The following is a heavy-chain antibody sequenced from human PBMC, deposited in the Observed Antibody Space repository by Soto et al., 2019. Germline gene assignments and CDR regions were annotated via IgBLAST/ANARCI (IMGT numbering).Heavy chain of an antibody. D-gene: IGHD2-2*01. CDR2: ISHDGRNK. CDR1: GFIFSNYA. Sequence: QVQLVESGGGVVQPGKSVRLSCAASGFIFSNYAMHWVRQAPGKGLEWVADISHDGRNKYHADSVGGRFTISRDNSKNTLYLHMDSLTDGDTALYYCAKLPDTILGLSVAHDAFAFWGQGTTVTVSS. CDR3: AKLPDTILGLSVAHDAFAF. V-gene: IGHV3-30*18. J-gene: IGHJ3*01.